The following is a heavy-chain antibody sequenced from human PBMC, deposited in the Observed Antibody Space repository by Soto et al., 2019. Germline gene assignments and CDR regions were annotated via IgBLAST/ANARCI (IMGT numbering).Heavy chain of an antibody. D-gene: IGHD3-10*02. CDR2: FYYSGTT. J-gene: IGHJ4*02. V-gene: IGHV4-39*01. Sequence: LSLTCTVSGDSITASYSNWAWIRQPPGKGLGWIGTFYYSGTTSQIPPLRSRITISGDTSRNQFSLNLRSVTAADSGVYYCAKLVRDDVRRSDLDHWGQGTLVTVSS. CDR3: AKLVRDDVRRSDLDH. CDR1: GDSITASYSN.